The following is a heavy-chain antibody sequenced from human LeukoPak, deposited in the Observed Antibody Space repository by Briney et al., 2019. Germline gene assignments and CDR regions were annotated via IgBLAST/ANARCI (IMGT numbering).Heavy chain of an antibody. CDR3: ARDPPLIVVVRDYYYGMDV. D-gene: IGHD3-22*01. CDR2: IYYSGST. CDR1: GGSISSSSYY. J-gene: IGHJ6*02. Sequence: SETLSLTCTVSGGSISSSSYYWGWIRQPPGKGLEWIGSIYYSGSTYYNPSLKSRVTISVDTSKNQFSLKLSSVTAADTAVYYCARDPPLIVVVRDYYYGMDVWGQGTTVTVSS. V-gene: IGHV4-39*07.